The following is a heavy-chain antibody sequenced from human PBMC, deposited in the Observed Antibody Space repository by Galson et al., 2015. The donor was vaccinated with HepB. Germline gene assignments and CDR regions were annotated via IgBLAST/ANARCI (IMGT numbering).Heavy chain of an antibody. CDR3: ATMPCGGDCYRWYFDL. CDR2: INPNSGGT. Sequence: SVKVSCKASGYTFTGYYMHWVRQAPGQGLEWMGRINPNSGGTNYAQKFQGRVTMTRDTSISTAYMELSSLRSEDTAVYYCATMPCGGDCYRWYFDLWGRGTLVTVSS. V-gene: IGHV1-2*06. CDR1: GYTFTGYY. D-gene: IGHD2-21*01. J-gene: IGHJ2*01.